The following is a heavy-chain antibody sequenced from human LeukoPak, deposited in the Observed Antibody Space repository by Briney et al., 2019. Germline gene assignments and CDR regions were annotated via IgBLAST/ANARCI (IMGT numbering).Heavy chain of an antibody. CDR2: ISWNSGSI. CDR1: GFTFDDYA. Sequence: GGSLRLSCAASGFTFDDYAMHWVRQAPGKSLEWVSGISWNSGSIGYADSVKGRFTISRDNAKNSLCLQMNSLRAEDTALYYCPTGGGLRDFDWSEDAFDIWGQGTMVTVSS. D-gene: IGHD3-9*01. J-gene: IGHJ3*02. V-gene: IGHV3-9*01. CDR3: PTGGGLRDFDWSEDAFDI.